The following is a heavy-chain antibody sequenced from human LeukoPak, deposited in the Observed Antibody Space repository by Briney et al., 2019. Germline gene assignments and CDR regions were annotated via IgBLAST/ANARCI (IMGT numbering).Heavy chain of an antibody. CDR2: ISGSGGST. CDR3: APLWVVTAIPFDY. J-gene: IGHJ4*02. Sequence: GGSLRLSCAASGFTFSSYAMSWVRQAPGEGLEWVSAISGSGGSTYYADSVKGRFTISRDNSKNTLYLQMNSLRAEDTAVYYCAPLWVVTAIPFDYWGQGTLVTVSS. CDR1: GFTFSSYA. V-gene: IGHV3-23*01. D-gene: IGHD2-21*02.